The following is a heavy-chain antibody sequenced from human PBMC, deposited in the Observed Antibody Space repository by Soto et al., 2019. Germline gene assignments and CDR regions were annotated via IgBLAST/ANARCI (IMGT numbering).Heavy chain of an antibody. CDR3: ARDGGSLGY. D-gene: IGHD1-26*01. V-gene: IGHV3-48*02. J-gene: IGHJ4*02. CDR1: GFTFSSYS. Sequence: EVQLVESGGGLVQPGGSLRLSCAASGFTFSSYSMNWVRQAPGKGPEWVSYISSSSSTIYYADSVKGRFPISRDNAKNSLYLQMNSLRDGDTAVYYCARDGGSLGYWGQGTLVTVSS. CDR2: ISSSSSTI.